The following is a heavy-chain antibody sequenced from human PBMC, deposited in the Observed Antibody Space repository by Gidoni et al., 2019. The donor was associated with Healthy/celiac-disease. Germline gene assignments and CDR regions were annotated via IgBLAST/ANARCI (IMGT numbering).Heavy chain of an antibody. Sequence: EVQLVESGGGLVQPGRSLRLSCAASGFTFDDYAMHWVRQAPGKGLEWVSGISWNSGSIGYADSVKGRFTISRDNAKNSLYLQMNSLRAEDTALYYCAKDHSSSWPYYFDYWGQGTLVTVSS. J-gene: IGHJ4*02. D-gene: IGHD6-13*01. CDR3: AKDHSSSWPYYFDY. CDR2: ISWNSGSI. CDR1: GFTFDDYA. V-gene: IGHV3-9*01.